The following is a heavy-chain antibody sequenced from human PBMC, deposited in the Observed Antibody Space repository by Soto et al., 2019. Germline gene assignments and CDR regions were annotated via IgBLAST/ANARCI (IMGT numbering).Heavy chain of an antibody. J-gene: IGHJ4*02. V-gene: IGHV4-39*01. CDR2: IYYSGTT. Sequence: PSETLSLTCTVSGDSITSNSYFWAWIRQPPGRGLEWIGSIYYSGTTYHNPSLKSRVTISVDRSNNQFSLKLTSVTAADTAVYYCARHFSVDHFDYWGQGALVTVSS. CDR1: GDSITSNSYF. CDR3: ARHFSVDHFDY. D-gene: IGHD3-9*01.